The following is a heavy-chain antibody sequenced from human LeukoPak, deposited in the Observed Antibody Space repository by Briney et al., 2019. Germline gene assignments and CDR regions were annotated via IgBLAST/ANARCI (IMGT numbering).Heavy chain of an antibody. CDR2: IFNSGVST. V-gene: IGHV3-23*01. CDR3: AKRRDGYNSGAFDT. Sequence: AGGSLRLSCAASGVTFSTYAMSWVRQAPGKGLEWVSEIFNSGVSTYLADSVQGRFSISRDDSVNTLYLHMSRLRAEDTAVYFCAKRRDGYNSGAFDTWGQGTMVTVSS. J-gene: IGHJ3*02. D-gene: IGHD5-24*01. CDR1: GVTFSTYA.